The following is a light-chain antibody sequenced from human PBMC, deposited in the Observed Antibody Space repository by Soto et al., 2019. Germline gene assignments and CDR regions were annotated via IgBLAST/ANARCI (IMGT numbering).Light chain of an antibody. V-gene: IGKV3-20*01. CDR2: STS. Sequence: VVVTQSPDTLSLSPGERATLSCRASQSVSNLAWYQQKPGQAPRLLIFSTSNRATGVPDRFSGGGSGTDFTLTIIGLEPEDVAVYYCLQYGSSSRTFGQGTRVE. CDR3: LQYGSSSRT. CDR1: QSVSN. J-gene: IGKJ1*01.